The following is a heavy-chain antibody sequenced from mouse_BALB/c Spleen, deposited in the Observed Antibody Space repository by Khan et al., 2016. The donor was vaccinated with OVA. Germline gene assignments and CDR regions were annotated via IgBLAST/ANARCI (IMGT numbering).Heavy chain of an antibody. J-gene: IGHJ2*01. CDR2: INSNGGST. CDR3: ARMARTIN. V-gene: IGHV5-6-3*01. CDR1: GFTFSSYG. Sequence: VQSGGSLKLSCAASGFTFSSYGMSWVRQTPDKRLELVATINSNGGSTYHPDSVKGRFTIFRDNAKIILYLQMSSLKSEDTAMYYCARMARTINWGQGTTLTVSS.